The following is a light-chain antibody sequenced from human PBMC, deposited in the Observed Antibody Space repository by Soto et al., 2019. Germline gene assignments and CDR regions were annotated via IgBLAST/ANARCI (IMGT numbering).Light chain of an antibody. CDR1: TLSNQY. V-gene: IGLV3-25*02. Sequence: SYELTQPPSVSVSPGQTARITCSGDTLSNQYAFWYQQKPGQAPVLVMYKDSETPSGIPERFSGSSSGTTVTLTISGVQAEEEADYYCQSTDSSGTYGVFGTGTKLTV. CDR2: KDS. J-gene: IGLJ1*01. CDR3: QSTDSSGTYGV.